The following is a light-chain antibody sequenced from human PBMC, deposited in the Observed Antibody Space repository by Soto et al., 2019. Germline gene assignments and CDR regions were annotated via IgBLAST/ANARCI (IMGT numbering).Light chain of an antibody. CDR1: QSLLHSSNNKNY. V-gene: IGKV4-1*01. J-gene: IGKJ1*01. Sequence: DIVMTQSPDSLAVSLGERATINCKSSQSLLHSSNNKNYLAWYQQKPGQPPKLLIYWASTRESGVPDRFSGSGSGTDFNLTISSLQDEDVAVYCSQQYYPLPWTFGQGTKVGVK. CDR2: WAS. CDR3: QQYYPLPWT.